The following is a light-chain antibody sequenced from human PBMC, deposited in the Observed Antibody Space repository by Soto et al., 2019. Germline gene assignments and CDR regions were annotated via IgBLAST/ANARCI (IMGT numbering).Light chain of an antibody. CDR1: QSISSY. CDR3: QQCYSTLIT. CDR2: AAS. V-gene: IGKV1-39*01. Sequence: DIQMTQSPSSLSASVGDRVTITCRASQSISSYVNWYQQKPGKAPKLLIYAASGLQSGVPSRFSGSGSVTDFTLPISSRQPEDFATYYCQQCYSTLITFGPGTKVDIK. J-gene: IGKJ3*01.